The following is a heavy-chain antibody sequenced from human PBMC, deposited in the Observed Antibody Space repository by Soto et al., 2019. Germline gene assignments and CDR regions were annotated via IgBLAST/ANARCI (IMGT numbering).Heavy chain of an antibody. CDR2: INAGNGST. J-gene: IGHJ4*02. V-gene: IGHV1-3*01. Sequence: ASVKVSCKASGHTFTSYAMHWVRQAPGQRLEWMGWINAGNGSTKYSQKFQGRVTITRDTSASTAYMELSSLRSEDTAVYYCARGLNGYLHYFDYWGQGTLVTVSS. CDR3: ARGLNGYLHYFDY. CDR1: GHTFTSYA. D-gene: IGHD5-18*01.